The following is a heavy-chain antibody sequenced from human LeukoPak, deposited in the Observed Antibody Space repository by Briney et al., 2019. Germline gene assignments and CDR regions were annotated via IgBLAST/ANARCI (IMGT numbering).Heavy chain of an antibody. V-gene: IGHV1-3*01. Sequence: GASVKVSCKASGYTFTSYAMHWVRQAPGQRLEWMGWINAGNGNTKYSQKFQGRVTITRDTSASTAYMELSSLRSEDAAVYYCARPYDSSGYQYAFDIWGQGTMVTVSS. CDR3: ARPYDSSGYQYAFDI. D-gene: IGHD3-22*01. J-gene: IGHJ3*02. CDR2: INAGNGNT. CDR1: GYTFTSYA.